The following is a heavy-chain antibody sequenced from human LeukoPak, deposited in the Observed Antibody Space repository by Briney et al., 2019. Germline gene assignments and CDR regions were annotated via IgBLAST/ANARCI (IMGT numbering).Heavy chain of an antibody. Sequence: SETLSLTCTVSGGSISSGGYYWSWIRQPPGKGLEWIGYIYHSGSTYYNPSLKSRVTISVDRSKNQFSLKLSSVTAADTAVYYCAKSPYDSSGYTFDYWGQGTLVTVSS. D-gene: IGHD3-22*01. CDR3: AKSPYDSSGYTFDY. CDR1: GGSISSGGYY. J-gene: IGHJ4*02. CDR2: IYHSGST. V-gene: IGHV4-30-2*01.